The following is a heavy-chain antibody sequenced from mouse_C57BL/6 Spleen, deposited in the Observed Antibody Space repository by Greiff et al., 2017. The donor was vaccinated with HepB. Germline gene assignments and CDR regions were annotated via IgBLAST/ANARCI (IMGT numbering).Heavy chain of an antibody. Sequence: EVQLQESGPGMVKPSQSLSLTCTVTGYSITSGYDWHWIRHFPGNKLEWMGYISYSGSTNYNPSLKSRISITHDTSKNHFFLKLNSVTTEDTATYYCARDDGYYPAWFAYWGQGTLVTVSA. CDR3: ARDDGYYPAWFAY. D-gene: IGHD2-3*01. CDR2: ISYSGST. V-gene: IGHV3-1*01. J-gene: IGHJ3*01. CDR1: GYSITSGYD.